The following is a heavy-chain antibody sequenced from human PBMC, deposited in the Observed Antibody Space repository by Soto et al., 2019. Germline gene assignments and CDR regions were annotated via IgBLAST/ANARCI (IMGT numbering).Heavy chain of an antibody. V-gene: IGHV4-31*03. Sequence: QVQLQESGPGLVKPSQTLSLTCTVSGGSISSVGYYWSWIRQHPGKGLEWIGYIYYSGSTYYNPSLKRRVTISVDTSKNQCSLKLSSVTDADTAVYYCARDSGSSTSCYLDYYYYMDVWGKGTTVTVSS. D-gene: IGHD2-2*01. J-gene: IGHJ6*03. CDR2: IYYSGST. CDR3: ARDSGSSTSCYLDYYYYMDV. CDR1: GGSISSVGYY.